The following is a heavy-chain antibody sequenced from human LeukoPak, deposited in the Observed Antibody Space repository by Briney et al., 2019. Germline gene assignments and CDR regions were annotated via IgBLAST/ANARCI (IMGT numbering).Heavy chain of an antibody. J-gene: IGHJ6*02. D-gene: IGHD3-22*01. Sequence: GGSLRLSCAASGFTFSSDAMHWVRQAPGKGLECVAVISYDGSNKYYADSVKGRFTISRDNSKNTLYLQMNSLRAEDTAVYYCARTHSSGYYNYYYYYGMDVWGQGTTVTVSS. CDR1: GFTFSSDA. CDR2: ISYDGSNK. V-gene: IGHV3-30-3*01. CDR3: ARTHSSGYYNYYYYYGMDV.